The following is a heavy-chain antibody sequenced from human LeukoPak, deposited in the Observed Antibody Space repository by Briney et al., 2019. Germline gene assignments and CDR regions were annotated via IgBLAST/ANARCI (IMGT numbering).Heavy chain of an antibody. CDR3: AREYSSGWGFDY. CDR1: GFTFSSYG. D-gene: IGHD6-19*01. CDR2: ISYDGSNK. J-gene: IGHJ4*02. Sequence: GGSLRLSCAASGFTFSSYGMHWVRQAPGKGLEWVAVISYDGSNKYYADSVKGRFTISRDNSKNTLYLQMNSLRAEDTAVYYCAREYSSGWGFDYWGQGILVTVSS. V-gene: IGHV3-30*03.